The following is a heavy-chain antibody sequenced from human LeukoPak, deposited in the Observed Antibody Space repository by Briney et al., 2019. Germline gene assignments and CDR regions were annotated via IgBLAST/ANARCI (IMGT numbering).Heavy chain of an antibody. CDR3: ARAGYDSLFDY. D-gene: IGHD3-22*01. CDR1: GGSISNYY. V-gene: IGHV4-59*01. J-gene: IGHJ4*02. CDR2: IYYSGST. Sequence: PSETLSLTCTVSGGSISNYYWSWFRQPPGKGLEWIGYIYYSGSTNYNPSLKSRVTISVDTSKNQFSLKLSSVTAADTAVYYCARAGYDSLFDYWGQGTLVTVSS.